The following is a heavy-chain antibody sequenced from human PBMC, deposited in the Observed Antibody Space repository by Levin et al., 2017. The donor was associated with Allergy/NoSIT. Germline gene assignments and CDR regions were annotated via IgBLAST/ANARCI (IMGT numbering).Heavy chain of an antibody. Sequence: ASVKVSCKASGYTFTSHGISWVRQAPGQGLEWMGWISSFNGNTKYTQKFQGRITMTTDTSTTTSYMELRSLRADDTAVYYCARDLVTDYYFYYGMDVWGQGTTVTVSS. CDR1: GYTFTSHG. CDR3: ARDLVTDYYFYYGMDV. V-gene: IGHV1-18*01. CDR2: ISSFNGNT. J-gene: IGHJ6*02.